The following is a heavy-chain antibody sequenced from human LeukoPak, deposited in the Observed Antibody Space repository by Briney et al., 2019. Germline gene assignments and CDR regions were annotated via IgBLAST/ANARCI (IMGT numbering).Heavy chain of an antibody. CDR1: GGSISSSSYY. CDR3: ARYRNIVGATFRYFDL. Sequence: SETLSLTCTVSGGSISSSSYYWGWIRQPPGRGLEWIGSIYYSGSTYYNPSLKSRVTISVDTSKNQFSLKLSSVTAADTAVYYCARYRNIVGATFRYFDLWGQGTLVTVSS. V-gene: IGHV4-39*07. J-gene: IGHJ2*01. D-gene: IGHD1-26*01. CDR2: IYYSGST.